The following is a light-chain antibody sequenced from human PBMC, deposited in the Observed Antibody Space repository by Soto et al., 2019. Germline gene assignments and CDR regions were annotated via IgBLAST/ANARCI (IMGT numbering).Light chain of an antibody. V-gene: IGKV1-5*03. CDR1: QSISRW. CDR2: KAS. Sequence: DIQMTQSPSTLSASVGDRFTITCLAIQSISRWLAWYQQKAGKAPKLLIYKASTLESGVPSRFRGSGSGTEFTLTISSLQPDDFAPYYCQQYNSSSRTFGQGTKVDIK. CDR3: QQYNSSSRT. J-gene: IGKJ1*01.